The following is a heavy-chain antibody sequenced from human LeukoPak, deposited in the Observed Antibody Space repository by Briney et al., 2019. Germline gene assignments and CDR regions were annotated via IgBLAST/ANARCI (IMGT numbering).Heavy chain of an antibody. CDR1: GFTFSSAW. CDR3: ANIFGGNSHRSDY. J-gene: IGHJ4*02. V-gene: IGHV3-15*01. CDR2: IKTKTDGGTT. D-gene: IGHD4-23*01. Sequence: GGSLRLSCAASGFTFSSAWLSWVRQAPGQGLEWLGRIKTKTDGGTTDYAAPVKGRFTISRDDSKDTLYLQMNSLKSDDTAVYYCANIFGGNSHRSDYWGQGTLVTVSS.